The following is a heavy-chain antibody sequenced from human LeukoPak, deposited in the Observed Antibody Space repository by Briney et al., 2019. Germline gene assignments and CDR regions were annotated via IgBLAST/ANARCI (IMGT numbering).Heavy chain of an antibody. D-gene: IGHD1-26*01. CDR2: ISFDGSDA. CDR3: AAVGAWEPTGRFDP. CDR1: GFTLSGFW. J-gene: IGHJ5*02. V-gene: IGHV3-74*01. Sequence: SGGSLRLSCAASGFTLSGFWMHWVRQAPGKGLVWVSCISFDGSDATYADSVKGRFTISRDNAKNTLYLQMNSLRAEDTAVYYCAAVGAWEPTGRFDPWGQGTLVTVSS.